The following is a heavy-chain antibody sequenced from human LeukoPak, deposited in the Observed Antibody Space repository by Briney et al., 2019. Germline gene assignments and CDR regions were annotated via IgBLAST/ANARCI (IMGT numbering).Heavy chain of an antibody. CDR3: ARGGPGRIWFGSNWFDP. J-gene: IGHJ5*02. Sequence: SETLSLTCAVYGGSFSGYYWSWIRQPPGKGLEWIGEINHSGSTNYNPSLKSRVTISVDTSKNQFSLKLSSVTAADTAVYYCARGGPGRIWFGSNWFDPWGQGTLVTVSS. CDR1: GGSFSGYY. CDR2: INHSGST. D-gene: IGHD3-10*01. V-gene: IGHV4-34*01.